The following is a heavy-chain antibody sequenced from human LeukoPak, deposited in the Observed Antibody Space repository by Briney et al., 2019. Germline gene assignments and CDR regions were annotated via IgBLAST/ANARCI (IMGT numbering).Heavy chain of an antibody. V-gene: IGHV3-23*01. CDR1: GFTFSSYA. CDR3: ATYRQVLLPFES. CDR2: ISGSGGST. Sequence: GGSLRLSCAASGFTFSSYAMTWVRQAPGKGLEWVSAISGSGGSTYYADSVKGRFTISRDNSKSTLSLQMNSLRVEDTAIYYCATYRQVLLPFESWGQGTLVTVSS. D-gene: IGHD2-8*02. J-gene: IGHJ4*02.